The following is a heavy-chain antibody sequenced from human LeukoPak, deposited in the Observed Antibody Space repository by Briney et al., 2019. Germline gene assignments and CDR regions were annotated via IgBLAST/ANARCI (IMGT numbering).Heavy chain of an antibody. V-gene: IGHV3-53*01. J-gene: IGHJ3*02. CDR1: GFSVSGNY. CDR2: TYGGGST. Sequence: GGSLRLSCAASGFSVSGNYISWVRQAPGQGLEWVSVTYGGGSTYYADSVKGRFTISRDNSKNTLFLQMSSLRAEDTAVYYCARGGRDAFDIWGQGTMVTVSS. CDR3: ARGGRDAFDI.